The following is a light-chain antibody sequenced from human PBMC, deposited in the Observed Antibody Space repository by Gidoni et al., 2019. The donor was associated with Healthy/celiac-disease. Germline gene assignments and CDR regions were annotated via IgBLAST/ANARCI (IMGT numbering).Light chain of an antibody. CDR1: QSVLYSSNNKNY. V-gene: IGKV4-1*01. J-gene: IGKJ3*01. Sequence: DIVMTQSPDSLAVSLGERATINCKSSQSVLYSSNNKNYLAWYQQKPGQPPKLLIYWASTRESGVPDRFSGSGSGTDFTLTISSLRAEDVAVYYCQQYYSTPREFTFGPGTKVDIK. CDR3: QQYYSTPREFT. CDR2: WAS.